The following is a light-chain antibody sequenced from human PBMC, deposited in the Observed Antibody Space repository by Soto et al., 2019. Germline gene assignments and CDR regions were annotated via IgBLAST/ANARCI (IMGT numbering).Light chain of an antibody. CDR2: WAS. J-gene: IGKJ1*01. V-gene: IGKV4-1*01. CDR3: QQYYRPWT. Sequence: DIVMTQSPDSLAVSLGERATINCKSSQSVSYSSNNKNYLAWYQQKPGQPPKLLIYWASTRESGVPDRFSGSGSGTDFTLTISSLQAEDVAVYYCQQYYRPWTFGQGTKVDIK. CDR1: QSVSYSSNNKNY.